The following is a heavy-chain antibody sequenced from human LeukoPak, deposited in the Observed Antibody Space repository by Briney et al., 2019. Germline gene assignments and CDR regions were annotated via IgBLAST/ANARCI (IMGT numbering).Heavy chain of an antibody. Sequence: SETLSFTCTVSGGSISSSSYYWGWIRQPPGKGLEWIGSIYYSGSTYYNPSLKSRVTISVDTSKNQFSLKLSSVTAADTAVYYCARSGLLWFGSFDYWGQGTLVTVSS. CDR3: ARSGLLWFGSFDY. D-gene: IGHD3-10*01. CDR1: GGSISSSSYY. V-gene: IGHV4-39*01. J-gene: IGHJ4*02. CDR2: IYYSGST.